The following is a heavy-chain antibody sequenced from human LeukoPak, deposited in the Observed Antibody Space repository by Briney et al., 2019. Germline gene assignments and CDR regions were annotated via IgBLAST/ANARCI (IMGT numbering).Heavy chain of an antibody. V-gene: IGHV1-2*02. CDR3: AREPVLAGDYYYYGMDV. CDR1: GYTFTGYY. Sequence: ASVKVSCKASGYTFTGYYMHWVRQAPGQGLEWMGWINPNSGGTNYAQKFQGRVTMTRDTSISTAYMELSRLRSDDTAAYYCAREPVLAGDYYYYGMDVWGQGTTVTVSS. D-gene: IGHD1-14*01. CDR2: INPNSGGT. J-gene: IGHJ6*02.